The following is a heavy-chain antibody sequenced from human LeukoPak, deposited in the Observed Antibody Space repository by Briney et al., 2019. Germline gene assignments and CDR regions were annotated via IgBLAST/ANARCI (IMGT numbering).Heavy chain of an antibody. CDR2: ISHDGGNK. D-gene: IGHD3-16*01. CDR1: GFTFISYG. J-gene: IGHJ4*02. CDR3: ARAGAYHFDN. V-gene: IGHV3-30*03. Sequence: PGGSLRLSCPASGFTFISYGMHWVRQPPGKGLEWVAGISHDGGNKYYVDSVRGRFTISRDNSKNTLFLQMNSLRAEDTAVYYCARAGAYHFDNWGQGTLVTVSS.